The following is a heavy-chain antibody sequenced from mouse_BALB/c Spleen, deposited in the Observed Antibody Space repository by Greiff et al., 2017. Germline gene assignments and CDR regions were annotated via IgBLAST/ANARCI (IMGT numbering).Heavy chain of an antibody. V-gene: IGHV3-6*02. CDR3: ARGGEVFAY. Sequence: EVQLQQSGPGLVKPSQSLSLTCSVTGYSITSGYYWNWIRQFPGNKLEWMGYISYDGSNNYNPSLKNRISITRDTSKNQFFLKLNSVTTEDTATYYCARGGEVFAYWGQGTLVTVSA. J-gene: IGHJ3*01. CDR1: GYSITSGYY. CDR2: ISYDGSN.